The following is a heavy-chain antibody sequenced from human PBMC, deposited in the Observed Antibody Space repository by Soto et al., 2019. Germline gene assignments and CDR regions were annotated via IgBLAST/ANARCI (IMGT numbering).Heavy chain of an antibody. V-gene: IGHV4-34*01. CDR3: AGVQEWSGSGYYRFFDY. J-gene: IGHJ4*02. CDR1: GGSFSGHH. CDR2: INHSGST. Sequence: PSETLSLTCAAYGGSFSGHHWSWIRQPPGKGLEWIGEINHSGSTNHNPSLKSRVTVAVDKSKNQFSLKLRSVTAADTAVYFCAGVQEWSGSGYYRFFDYWGQGTLVTVSS. D-gene: IGHD3-22*01.